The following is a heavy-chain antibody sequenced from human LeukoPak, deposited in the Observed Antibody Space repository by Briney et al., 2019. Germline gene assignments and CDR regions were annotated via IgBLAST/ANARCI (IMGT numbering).Heavy chain of an antibody. CDR2: ISYDGSNK. D-gene: IGHD3-22*01. V-gene: IGHV3-30*09. J-gene: IGHJ4*02. CDR1: GFTFSSYA. Sequence: PGGSLRLSCAASGFTFSSYAMHWVRQAPGKGLEWVAVISYDGSNKYCADSVKGRFAISRDNSKNTLYLQMNSLRAEDTAVYYCARDALNYYDSSGYYFPSDYWGQGTLVTVSS. CDR3: ARDALNYYDSSGYYFPSDY.